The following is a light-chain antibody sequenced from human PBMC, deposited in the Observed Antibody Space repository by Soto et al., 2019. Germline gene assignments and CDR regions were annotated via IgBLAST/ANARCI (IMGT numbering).Light chain of an antibody. V-gene: IGLV2-14*01. CDR2: EVI. J-gene: IGLJ3*02. CDR1: SSDVGGYNY. CDR3: SSYTSSSTWV. Sequence: QSVLTQPASVSGSPGQSITISCTGTSSDVGGYNYVSWYQQHPNKAPKLMIYEVINRPSGVSNRFSGSKSANTASLTISGLQSEDEADYYCSSYTSSSTWVFGGGTKLTVL.